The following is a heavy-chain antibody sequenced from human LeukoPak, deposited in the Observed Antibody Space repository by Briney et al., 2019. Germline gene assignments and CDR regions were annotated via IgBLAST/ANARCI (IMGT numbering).Heavy chain of an antibody. D-gene: IGHD1-7*01. CDR1: GFTFSSHS. V-gene: IGHV3-48*03. Sequence: GGSLRLSCVVSGFTFSSHSMSWVRQAPGKGLEWVSYISSSGSTIYYADSVKGRFTISRDNAKNSLYLQMNSLRAEDTAVYYCARDHGITGTTIYPLWGQGTLVTVSS. CDR2: ISSSGSTI. J-gene: IGHJ4*02. CDR3: ARDHGITGTTIYPL.